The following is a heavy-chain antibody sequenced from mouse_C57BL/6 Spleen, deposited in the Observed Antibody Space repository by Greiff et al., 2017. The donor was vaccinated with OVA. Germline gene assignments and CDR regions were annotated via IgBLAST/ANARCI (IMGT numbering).Heavy chain of an antibody. CDR1: GYSFTDYN. Sequence: VQLQQSGPELVKPGASVKISCKASGYSFTDYNMNWVKQRTGKSLEWIGVINPNYGTTSYNQKFKGKATLTVDKSSSTAYMQLNSLTSEDSAVYYCASYNGSSDWYFDVWGTGTTVTVSS. CDR2: INPNYGTT. CDR3: ASYNGSSDWYFDV. V-gene: IGHV1-39*01. J-gene: IGHJ1*03. D-gene: IGHD1-1*01.